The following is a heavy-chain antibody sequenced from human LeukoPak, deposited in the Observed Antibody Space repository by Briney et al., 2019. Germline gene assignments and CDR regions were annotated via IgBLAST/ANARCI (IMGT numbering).Heavy chain of an antibody. CDR1: GFTFSGSA. Sequence: GGSLRLSCAASGFTFSGSAMHWVRQASGKGLEWVGRIRSKANSYATPYAASVKGRFTISRDDSKNTAYLQMNSLKTEDTAVYYCTRPGYDYGGEWFDPWGQGTLVTVSS. D-gene: IGHD4-17*01. CDR3: TRPGYDYGGEWFDP. V-gene: IGHV3-73*01. CDR2: IRSKANSYAT. J-gene: IGHJ5*02.